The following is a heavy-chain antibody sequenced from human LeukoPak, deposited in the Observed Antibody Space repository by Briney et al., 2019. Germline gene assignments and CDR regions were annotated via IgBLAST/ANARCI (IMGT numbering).Heavy chain of an antibody. J-gene: IGHJ6*03. D-gene: IGHD3-3*01. CDR3: ARVYYDFWSGSPKDYYCYMDV. V-gene: IGHV1-69*05. CDR1: GGTFSSYA. Sequence: SVKVSCKASGGTFSSYAISWVRQAPGQGLEWMGGIIPIFGTANYAQKFQGRVTITTDESTSTAYMELSSLRSEDTAVYYCARVYYDFWSGSPKDYYCYMDVWGKGTTVTVSS. CDR2: IIPIFGTA.